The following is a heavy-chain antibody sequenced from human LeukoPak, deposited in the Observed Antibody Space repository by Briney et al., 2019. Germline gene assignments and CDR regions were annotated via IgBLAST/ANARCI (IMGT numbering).Heavy chain of an antibody. V-gene: IGHV1-18*01. CDR2: ISAYNGAT. CDR1: GYTFSSSG. J-gene: IGHJ5*02. D-gene: IGHD3-22*01. CDR3: ARGHSSGPNWFDP. Sequence: GASVKVSRKASGYTFSSSGISWVRQAPGQGLEWMGWISAYNGATNYAKKFQGRVTMTEDTSTSTAYMELRSLRPDDTAVYYCARGHSSGPNWFDPWGQGTLVSVSS.